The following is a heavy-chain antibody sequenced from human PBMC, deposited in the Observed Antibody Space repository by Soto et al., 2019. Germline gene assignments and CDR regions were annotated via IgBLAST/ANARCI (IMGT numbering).Heavy chain of an antibody. CDR3: AKAAATYYCSGGYCYNYYFDS. V-gene: IGHV3-30*18. Sequence: GGSLRLSCAASGFTFSNYDMHWVRQAPGKGLEWVAVISYDGSNKYYADSVRGRFTISRDNSKNTLYLQMNSLRADDTAVYYCAKAAATYYCSGGYCYNYYFDSWGQGTLVTVSS. D-gene: IGHD2-15*01. CDR1: GFTFSNYD. CDR2: ISYDGSNK. J-gene: IGHJ4*02.